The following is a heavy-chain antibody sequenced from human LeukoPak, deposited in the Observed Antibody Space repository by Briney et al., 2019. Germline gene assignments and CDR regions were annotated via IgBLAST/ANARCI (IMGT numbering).Heavy chain of an antibody. Sequence: GGSLRLSCAASGFTFSSYAMNWVRQAPGKGLEWVSATSGTGGATYYADSVKGRFTISRDNSKNTLYLQMNSLRAEDTAVYYCARDRNTGWFDPWGQGTLVTVSS. CDR1: GFTFSSYA. D-gene: IGHD1-14*01. J-gene: IGHJ5*02. V-gene: IGHV3-23*01. CDR3: ARDRNTGWFDP. CDR2: TSGTGGAT.